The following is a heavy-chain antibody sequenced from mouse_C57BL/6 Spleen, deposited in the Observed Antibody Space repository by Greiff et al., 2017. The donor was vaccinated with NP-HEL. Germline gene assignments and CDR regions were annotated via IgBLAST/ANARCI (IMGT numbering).Heavy chain of an antibody. D-gene: IGHD3-3*01. CDR2: ISSGSSTI. CDR1: GFTFSDYG. J-gene: IGHJ2*01. CDR3: ARGGDGGY. V-gene: IGHV5-17*01. Sequence: EVKVVESGGGLVKPGGSLKLSCAASGFTFSDYGMHWVRQAPEKGLEWVAYISSGSSTIYYADTVKGRFTISRDNAKNTLFLQMTSLRSEDTAMYYCARGGDGGYWGQGTTLTVSS.